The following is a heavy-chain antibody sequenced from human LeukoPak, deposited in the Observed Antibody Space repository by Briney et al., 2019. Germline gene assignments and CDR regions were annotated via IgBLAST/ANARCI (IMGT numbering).Heavy chain of an antibody. CDR3: ASDMRTGTTSPNYYMDV. CDR1: GGTFSSYA. Sequence: GASVKVSCKASGGTFSSYAISWVRQAPGQGLEWMGRIIPIFGTANYAQKFQGRVTITADKSTSTAYMELSSLRSEDTAVYYCASDMRTGTTSPNYYMDVWGKGTTVTVSS. D-gene: IGHD1-7*01. J-gene: IGHJ6*03. CDR2: IIPIFGTA. V-gene: IGHV1-69*06.